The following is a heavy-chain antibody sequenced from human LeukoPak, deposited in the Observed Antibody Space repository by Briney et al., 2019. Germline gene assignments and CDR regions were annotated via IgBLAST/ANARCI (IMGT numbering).Heavy chain of an antibody. D-gene: IGHD1-26*01. J-gene: IGHJ5*02. CDR1: GFTFSSYS. Sequence: PGGSLRLSCAASGFTFSSYSMNWVRQAPGKGLEWVSSISSSSSYIYYADSVKGRFTISRGNAKNSLYLQMNSLRAEDTAVYYCARDSSSGSYPFDPWGQGTLVTVSS. V-gene: IGHV3-21*01. CDR2: ISSSSSYI. CDR3: ARDSSSGSYPFDP.